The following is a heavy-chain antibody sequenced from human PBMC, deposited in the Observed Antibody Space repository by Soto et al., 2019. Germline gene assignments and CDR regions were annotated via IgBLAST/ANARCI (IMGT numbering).Heavy chain of an antibody. CDR3: ARVLYYGSGSYSPYGMDV. CDR2: VSPPFRTS. D-gene: IGHD3-10*01. CDR1: GVSFNNNG. J-gene: IGHJ6*02. V-gene: IGHV1-69*01. Sequence: QVQLVQSGAEVQKPGSSVKVSCKTSGVSFNNNGIGWVRQAPGHGLEWMGGVSPPFRTSNYARKFQCRISITADASTDTVNMELSSLTSEDTAQYYCARVLYYGSGSYSPYGMDVWGQGTTVTVSS.